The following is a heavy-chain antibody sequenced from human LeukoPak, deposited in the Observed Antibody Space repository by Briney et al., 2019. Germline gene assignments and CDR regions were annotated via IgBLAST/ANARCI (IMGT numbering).Heavy chain of an antibody. Sequence: PSETLSHTCTVSGYSISSGYYWGWIRQPPGKGLEWIGSIYYSGSTYYNPSLKTRVTISVDKSKNQFSLKLSSVTAADTAVYYCARASHDYGDYSHFDYWGQGTLVTVSS. CDR3: ARASHDYGDYSHFDY. CDR1: GYSISSGYY. V-gene: IGHV4-38-2*02. J-gene: IGHJ4*02. CDR2: IYYSGST. D-gene: IGHD4-17*01.